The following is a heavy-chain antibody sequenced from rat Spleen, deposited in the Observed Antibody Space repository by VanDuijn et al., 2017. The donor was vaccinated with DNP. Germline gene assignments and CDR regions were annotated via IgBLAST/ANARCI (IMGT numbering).Heavy chain of an antibody. V-gene: IGHV5-25*01. CDR3: ARGSGTYYWYFDF. D-gene: IGHD5-1*01. J-gene: IGHJ1*01. CDR1: GFTFSSYD. CDR2: ISTSGGST. Sequence: EVQLVESGGGLVQPGRSLKLSCAASGFTFSSYDMAWVRQTPTKGLEWVTSISTSGGSTYYRDSVKGRFTVSRDNAKSTLYLQMDSLRSEDTATYYCARGSGTYYWYFDFWGPGTMVTVSS.